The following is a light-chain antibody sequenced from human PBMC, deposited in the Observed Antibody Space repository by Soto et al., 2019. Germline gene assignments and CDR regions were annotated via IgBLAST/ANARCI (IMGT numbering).Light chain of an antibody. V-gene: IGLV1-44*01. CDR2: SNN. CDR3: AAWDDSLNGHVV. J-gene: IGLJ2*01. CDR1: SSNIGSNT. Sequence: QSVLTQPPSASGTPGQRGTLSCSGSSSNIGSNTVNWYQQLPGTAPKLLIYSNNQRPSGVPDRFSGSKSGTSASLAISGLQSEDEADYYCAAWDDSLNGHVVFGGGTKVTVL.